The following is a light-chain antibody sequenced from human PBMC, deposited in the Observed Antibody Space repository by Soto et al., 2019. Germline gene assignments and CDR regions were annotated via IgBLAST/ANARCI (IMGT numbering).Light chain of an antibody. J-gene: IGLJ2*01. CDR3: NSFAGATHVV. CDR2: EVN. V-gene: IGLV2-8*01. Sequence: QSALTQPPSASGSPGQSVTITCTGTSNDVGGYNYVSWYQQHPGKAPKLMIYEVNKRPSGVPDRFSGSKSGNTASLTVSGLQADDEADYYCNSFAGATHVVFGGGTKLTVL. CDR1: SNDVGGYNY.